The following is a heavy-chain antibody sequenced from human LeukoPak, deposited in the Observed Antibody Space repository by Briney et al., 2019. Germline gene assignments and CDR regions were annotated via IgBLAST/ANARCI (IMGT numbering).Heavy chain of an antibody. Sequence: EASVKVSCKASGGTFSSYAISWVRRAPGQGLEWMGGIIPIFGTANYAQKFQGRVTITADESTSTAYMELSSLRSEDTAVYYCATDLYYYDSLAFSSHDDAFDIWGQGTMVTVSS. D-gene: IGHD3-22*01. J-gene: IGHJ3*02. CDR1: GGTFSSYA. V-gene: IGHV1-69*13. CDR2: IIPIFGTA. CDR3: ATDLYYYDSLAFSSHDDAFDI.